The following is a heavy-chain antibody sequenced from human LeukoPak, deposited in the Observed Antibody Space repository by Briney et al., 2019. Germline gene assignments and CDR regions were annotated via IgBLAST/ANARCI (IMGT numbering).Heavy chain of an antibody. CDR1: GGSISSNVYY. J-gene: IGHJ4*02. CDR3: ARLGRPKQWLVLPFVDY. Sequence: WESLRLTCSVSGGSISSNVYYWGWLRQPPGKGLEWIGSMYYTGTTYYSPSLQSPATRASDKSKNQFYLKLSSVTAADTAVYYCARLGRPKQWLVLPFVDYWGQGTLATVSS. V-gene: IGHV4-39*01. D-gene: IGHD6-19*01. CDR2: MYYTGTT.